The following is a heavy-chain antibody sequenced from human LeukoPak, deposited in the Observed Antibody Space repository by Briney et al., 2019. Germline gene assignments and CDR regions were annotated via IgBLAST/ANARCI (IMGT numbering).Heavy chain of an antibody. J-gene: IGHJ5*02. CDR2: IIPILGIA. D-gene: IGHD6-13*01. V-gene: IGHV1-69*10. Sequence: ASVTVSCKASGGTFSSYAISWVRQAPGQGLEWMGGIIPILGIANYAQKFQGRVTITADKSTSTAYMELSSLRSEDTAVYYCARETGIAAAGNFNWFDPWGQGTLVTVSS. CDR1: GGTFSSYA. CDR3: ARETGIAAAGNFNWFDP.